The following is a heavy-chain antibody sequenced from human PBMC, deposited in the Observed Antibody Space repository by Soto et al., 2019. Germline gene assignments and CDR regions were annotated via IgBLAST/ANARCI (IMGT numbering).Heavy chain of an antibody. D-gene: IGHD1-26*01. J-gene: IGHJ6*02. Sequence: QVQLVQSGAEVKNPGSSVKVSCKTSGGGFSNYAFSWVRQAPGQGLEWVGGVIPVRGTSNYAQKFQGTVTVTADEAKKTVYMEVSRLSFEDKAGHSCVGHSEVEPTYYHPLDVWGQGTTVIVSS. CDR1: GGGFSNYA. CDR2: VIPVRGTS. CDR3: VGHSEVEPTYYHPLDV. V-gene: IGHV1-69*01.